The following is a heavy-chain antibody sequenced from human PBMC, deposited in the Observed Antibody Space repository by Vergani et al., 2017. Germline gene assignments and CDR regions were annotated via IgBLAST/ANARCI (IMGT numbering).Heavy chain of an antibody. V-gene: IGHV3-43*01. Sequence: EVQLVESGGVVVQPGGSLRLSCAASGFTFDDYTMHWVRQAPGKGLEWVSLISWDGGSTYYADSVKGRFTISRDNSKNSLYLLMNSLRAEDTAVYYCAKGLGYCSSTSCYRGWYCDLWGRGTLVTVSS. CDR2: ISWDGGST. CDR3: AKGLGYCSSTSCYRGWYCDL. CDR1: GFTFDDYT. J-gene: IGHJ2*01. D-gene: IGHD2-2*02.